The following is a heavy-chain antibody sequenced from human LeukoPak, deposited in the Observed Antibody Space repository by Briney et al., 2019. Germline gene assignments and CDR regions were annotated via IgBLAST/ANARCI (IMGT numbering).Heavy chain of an antibody. D-gene: IGHD6-19*01. CDR2: ISWNSGSI. V-gene: IGHV3-9*01. J-gene: IGHJ4*02. CDR1: GFAFDDYA. CDR3: AKDISGWPTYYFDY. Sequence: GGSLRLSCAASGFAFDDYAMHWVRQAPGKGLEWVSGISWNSGSIGYADSAKGRFTISRDNAKNSLYLQMNSLRAEDTALYYCAKDISGWPTYYFDYWGQGTLVTVSS.